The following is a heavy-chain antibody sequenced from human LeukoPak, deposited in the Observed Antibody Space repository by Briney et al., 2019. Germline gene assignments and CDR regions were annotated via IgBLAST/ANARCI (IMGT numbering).Heavy chain of an antibody. CDR1: GFKFSDYY. CDR2: ISNSGDSI. J-gene: IGHJ6*03. CDR3: AREGRRPPYYYYYMDV. V-gene: IGHV3-11*01. Sequence: PGGSLRLSCAASGFKFSDYYMTWIRQAPGKGLEWVSYISNSGDSIYYADSVEGRFTISRDNAKNSLYLQMNSLRAEDTAVYYCAREGRRPPYYYYYMDVWGKGTTVTISS.